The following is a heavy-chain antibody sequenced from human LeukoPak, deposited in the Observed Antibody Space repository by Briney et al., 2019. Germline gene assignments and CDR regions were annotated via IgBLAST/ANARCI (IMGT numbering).Heavy chain of an antibody. V-gene: IGHV1-18*01. Sequence: ASVKVSCKASGYTFTSYGISWVRQAPGQGLEWMGWISAYNGNTNYAQKLQGRATMTTDTSTSTAYMELRSLRSDDTAVYYCARYCSSTSCYRAIDYWGQGTLVTVSS. D-gene: IGHD2-2*02. CDR3: ARYCSSTSCYRAIDY. CDR1: GYTFTSYG. J-gene: IGHJ4*02. CDR2: ISAYNGNT.